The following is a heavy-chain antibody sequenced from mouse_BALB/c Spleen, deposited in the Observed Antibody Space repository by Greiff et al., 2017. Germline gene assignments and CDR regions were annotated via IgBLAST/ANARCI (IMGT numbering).Heavy chain of an antibody. V-gene: IGHV5-12-1*01. Sequence: SGGGLVKPGGSLKLSCAASGFAFSSYDMSWVRQTPEKRLEWVAYISSGGGSTYYPDTVKGRFTISRDNAKNTLYLQMSSLKSEDTAMYYCARQNLTGTRFAYWGQGTLVTVSA. J-gene: IGHJ3*01. CDR1: GFAFSSYD. CDR3: ARQNLTGTRFAY. D-gene: IGHD4-1*01. CDR2: ISSGGGST.